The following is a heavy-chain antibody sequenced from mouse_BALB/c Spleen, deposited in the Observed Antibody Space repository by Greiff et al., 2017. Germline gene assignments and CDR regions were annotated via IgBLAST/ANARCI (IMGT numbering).Heavy chain of an antibody. CDR3: ARGGLFITTSSPWFAY. J-gene: IGHJ3*01. Sequence: EVKLMESGGGLVKPGGSLKLSCAASGFTFSSYAMSWVRQTPEKRLEWVASISSGGSTYYPDSVKGRFTISRDNARNILYLQMSSLRSEDTAMYYCARGGLFITTSSPWFAYWGQGTLVTVPA. CDR1: GFTFSSYA. CDR2: ISSGGST. D-gene: IGHD1-2*01. V-gene: IGHV5-6-5*01.